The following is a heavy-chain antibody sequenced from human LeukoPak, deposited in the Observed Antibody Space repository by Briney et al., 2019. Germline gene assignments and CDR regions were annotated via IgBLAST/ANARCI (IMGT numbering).Heavy chain of an antibody. CDR3: ARARMITFGGVIARYDY. J-gene: IGHJ4*02. CDR1: GASLSGYY. CDR2: INHSGST. V-gene: IGHV4-34*01. Sequence: SETLSLTCAFYGASLSGYYWSWIRQPPGKGLEWIGEINHSGSTNYDPSLKSRVTISRDTSKNQLSLKLSSVTAADTAVYYCARARMITFGGVIARYDYWGQGTLVTVSS. D-gene: IGHD3-16*02.